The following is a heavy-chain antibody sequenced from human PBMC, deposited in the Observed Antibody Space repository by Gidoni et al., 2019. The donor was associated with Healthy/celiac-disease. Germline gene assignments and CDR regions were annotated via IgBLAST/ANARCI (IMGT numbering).Heavy chain of an antibody. CDR1: GFTFSSYW. Sequence: EVQLVESGGGLVQPGGSLRLSCAASGFTFSSYWMSWVRQAPGQGLEWVANIKQDGSEKYYVDSVKGRFTISRDNAKNSLYLQMNSLRAEDTAVYYCARALCSGSLLCGMDVWGQGTTVTVSS. D-gene: IGHD1-26*01. V-gene: IGHV3-7*01. J-gene: IGHJ6*02. CDR3: ARALCSGSLLCGMDV. CDR2: IKQDGSEK.